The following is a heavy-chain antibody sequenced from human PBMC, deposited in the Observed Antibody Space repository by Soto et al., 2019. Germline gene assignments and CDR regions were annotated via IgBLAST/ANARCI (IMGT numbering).Heavy chain of an antibody. CDR2: ITGSGSDT. Sequence: GGSLRLSCAASGFTFNNYAMGWVRQAPGKGLEWVSAITGSGSDTYYVDSVKGRFTISRDNSKNTVYLQMNSLRAEDTALYYCAKLGSSSWSPHYYFDYWGQGTLVTVSS. CDR1: GFTFNNYA. CDR3: AKLGSSSWSPHYYFDY. V-gene: IGHV3-23*01. D-gene: IGHD2-2*01. J-gene: IGHJ4*02.